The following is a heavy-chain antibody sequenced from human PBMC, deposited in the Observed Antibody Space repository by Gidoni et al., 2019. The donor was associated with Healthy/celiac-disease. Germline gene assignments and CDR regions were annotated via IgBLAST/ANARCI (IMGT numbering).Heavy chain of an antibody. Sequence: HVQLVESGGGLVKPGGSLRLSCAASGFTFRDYYMSWTRQAPGKGLEWVSYISSSGSTIYYADSVKGRFTISRDNAKNSLYLQMNSLRAEDTAVYYCAAARDGYNYGAFDIWGQGTMVTVSS. V-gene: IGHV3-11*01. CDR3: AAARDGYNYGAFDI. D-gene: IGHD5-12*01. CDR1: GFTFRDYY. J-gene: IGHJ3*02. CDR2: ISSSGSTI.